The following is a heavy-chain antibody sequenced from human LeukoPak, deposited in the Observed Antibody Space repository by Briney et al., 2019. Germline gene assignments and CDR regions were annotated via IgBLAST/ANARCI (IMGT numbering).Heavy chain of an antibody. Sequence: SETLSLTCTVSGGSISSHYWSWIRQPPGKGLEWIGYIYYSGSTNYNPSLKSRVTISVDTSKNQFSLKLSSVTAADTAVYYCARYSGSYYGNSYYFDYWGQGTLVTVSS. J-gene: IGHJ4*02. CDR3: ARYSGSYYGNSYYFDY. CDR1: GGSISSHY. V-gene: IGHV4-59*11. D-gene: IGHD1-26*01. CDR2: IYYSGST.